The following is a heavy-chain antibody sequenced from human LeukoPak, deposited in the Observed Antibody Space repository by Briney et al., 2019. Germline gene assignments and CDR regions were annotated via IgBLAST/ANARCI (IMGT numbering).Heavy chain of an antibody. V-gene: IGHV3-23*01. Sequence: GGSLRLSCAASGCNFRDFAISWVRQAPGKGLEWVSGIGSDTTTHYAESVKGRFAISRDNGKNTLYLHMNSVRAEDTALYYCAKDLHYWVAMDVWGQGTTVTVS. CDR3: AKDLHYWVAMDV. CDR2: IGSDTTT. J-gene: IGHJ6*02. CDR1: GCNFRDFA. D-gene: IGHD2-15*01.